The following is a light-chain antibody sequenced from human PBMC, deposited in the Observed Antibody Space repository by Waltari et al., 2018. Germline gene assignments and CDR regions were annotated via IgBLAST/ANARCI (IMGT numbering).Light chain of an antibody. J-gene: IGKJ2*01. Sequence: EVVMTQSPATLSVSPGERATSSCRTSPSISSNLAWYQQMPGQAPRLLMFGASSRATAIPARFSGSGSGAEFTLTISSLQSEDLAVYYCQQYNNWPYTFGQGPSWRSN. CDR2: GAS. V-gene: IGKV3-15*01. CDR1: PSISSN. CDR3: QQYNNWPYT.